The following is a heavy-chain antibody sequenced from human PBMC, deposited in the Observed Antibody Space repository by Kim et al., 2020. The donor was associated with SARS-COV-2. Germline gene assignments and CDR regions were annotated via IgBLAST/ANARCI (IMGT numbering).Heavy chain of an antibody. J-gene: IGHJ4*02. CDR2: IYYSGST. CDR1: GGSISSSSYY. CDR3: ASDLIVVVPAAMHYYFDY. V-gene: IGHV4-39*07. D-gene: IGHD2-2*01. Sequence: SETLSLTCTVSGGSISSSSYYWGWIRQPPGKGLEWIGSIYYSGSTYYNPSLKSRVTISVDTSKNQFSLKLSSVTAADTAVYYCASDLIVVVPAAMHYYFDYWGQGTLVTVSS.